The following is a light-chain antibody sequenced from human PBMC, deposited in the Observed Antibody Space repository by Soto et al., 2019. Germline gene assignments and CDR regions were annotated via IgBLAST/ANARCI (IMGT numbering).Light chain of an antibody. V-gene: IGKV3-15*01. J-gene: IGKJ1*01. CDR2: GGS. CDR3: QQYANWPKT. CDR1: QYITIY. Sequence: EIVLTQSPATLSLSPGERATLSCRASQYITIYLAWYQQKPGQAPRLLIYGGSSRATGIPARFSGSGSETEFTLTISSLQSEDLAVYYCQQYANWPKTFGQGTKVDIK.